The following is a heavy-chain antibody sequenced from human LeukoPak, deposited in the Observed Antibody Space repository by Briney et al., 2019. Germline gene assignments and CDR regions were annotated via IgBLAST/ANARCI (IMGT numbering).Heavy chain of an antibody. CDR2: ISSSSNYI. CDR3: ARGEGDFWSTSEGLLLHNWFDS. D-gene: IGHD3-3*01. V-gene: IGHV3-21*01. Sequence: GGSLRLSCAASGFTFNTYSMNWVRQAPGKGLEWVSPISSSSNYIYYAESVKGRFTISRDNAKKSLYLQMNSLRAEDTAVYFCARGEGDFWSTSEGLLLHNWFDSWGQGTLVTVSS. J-gene: IGHJ5*01. CDR1: GFTFNTYS.